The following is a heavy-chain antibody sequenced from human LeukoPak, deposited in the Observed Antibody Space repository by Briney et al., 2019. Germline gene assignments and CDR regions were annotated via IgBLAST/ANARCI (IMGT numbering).Heavy chain of an antibody. CDR1: GFTFSSYA. CDR2: ISYDGSNK. CDR3: ARDRGGKLGMDV. J-gene: IGHJ6*02. V-gene: IGHV3-30-3*01. Sequence: PGGSLRLSCAASGFTFSSYAMHWVRQAPGKGLEWVAVISYDGSNKYYADSVKGRFTISRDNSKNTLYLQMNSLRAEDTAVYYCARDRGGKLGMDVRGQGTTVTVSS. D-gene: IGHD2-15*01.